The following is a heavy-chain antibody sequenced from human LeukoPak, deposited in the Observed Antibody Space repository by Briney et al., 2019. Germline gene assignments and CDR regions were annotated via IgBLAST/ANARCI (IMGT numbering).Heavy chain of an antibody. J-gene: IGHJ4*02. V-gene: IGHV4-38-2*02. CDR1: GYSISSGYY. CDR2: IYHSGST. D-gene: IGHD6-6*01. CDR3: ARSIAARRGYIDH. Sequence: PSETLSLTCTVSGYSISSGYYWGWIRQPPGKGLEWIGSIYHSGSTYYNPSLKSRVTISVDTSKNQFSLKLSSVAAADTAVYYCARSIAARRGYIDHWGQGTLVTVSS.